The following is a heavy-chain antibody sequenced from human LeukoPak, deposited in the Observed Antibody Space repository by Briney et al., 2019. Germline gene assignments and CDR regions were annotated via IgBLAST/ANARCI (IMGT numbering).Heavy chain of an antibody. Sequence: GASVKVSCKASGGTFSSYAISWVRQAPGQGLEWMGRIIPILGIANYAQEFQGRVTITADKSTSTAYMELSSLRSDDTAVYYCARGTPDYYGSGSYYKRGDFQHWGQGTLVTVSS. CDR3: ARGTPDYYGSGSYYKRGDFQH. CDR1: GGTFSSYA. J-gene: IGHJ1*01. CDR2: IIPILGIA. D-gene: IGHD3-10*01. V-gene: IGHV1-69*04.